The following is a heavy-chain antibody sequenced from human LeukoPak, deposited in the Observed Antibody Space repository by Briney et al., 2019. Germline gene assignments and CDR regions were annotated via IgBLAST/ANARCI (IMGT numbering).Heavy chain of an antibody. V-gene: IGHV5-51*01. CDR3: AKHTREGASDTPFDY. CDR1: GYSFTNYW. J-gene: IGHJ4*02. D-gene: IGHD2-15*01. CDR2: IYPGDSDT. Sequence: GESLKISCKGSGYSFTNYWVGWVRQMPGKGLEWMGIIYPGDSDTRYSPSFQGQVTISADKSINTAYLQWSSLKASHTAIYYCAKHTREGASDTPFDYWGQGTLVTVSS.